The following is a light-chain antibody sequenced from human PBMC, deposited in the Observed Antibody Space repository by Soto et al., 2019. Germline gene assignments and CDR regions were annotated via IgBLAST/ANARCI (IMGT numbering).Light chain of an antibody. CDR2: DAS. J-gene: IGKJ5*01. V-gene: IGKV3-20*01. Sequence: IVLTQSPATLSFSPRERATLSCRASQSISSYLAWYQQKPGQAPRLLIYDASSRASGIPERFSGSGSGTGFSLTISSLEPEDSAVYYCQQYGSSPITLGQGTRLEIK. CDR1: QSISSY. CDR3: QQYGSSPIT.